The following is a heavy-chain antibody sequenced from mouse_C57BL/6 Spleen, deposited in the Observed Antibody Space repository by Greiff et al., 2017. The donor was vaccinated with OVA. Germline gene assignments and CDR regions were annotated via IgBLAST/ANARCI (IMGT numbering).Heavy chain of an antibody. CDR1: GYSITRGYY. Sequence: ESGPGLVKPSQSLSLTCSVTGYSITRGYYWNWIRQFPGNKLEWMGYISYDGSNNYNPSLKNRIAITRDTSKNQFFLKLNSVTTEDTATYYCARKSDWYVDVWGTGTTVTVSS. V-gene: IGHV3-6*01. CDR2: ISYDGSN. CDR3: ARKSDWYVDV. J-gene: IGHJ1*03.